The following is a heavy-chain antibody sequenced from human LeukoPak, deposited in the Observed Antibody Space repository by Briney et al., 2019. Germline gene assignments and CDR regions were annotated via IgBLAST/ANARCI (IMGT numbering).Heavy chain of an antibody. CDR3: ARVDVYYDFWSGYPIDY. Sequence: ASVTVSCKASGYTFTSYYMHWVRQAPGQGLEWMGWISAYNGNTNYAQKLQGRVTMTTDTSTSTAYMELRSLRSDDTAVYYCARVDVYYDFWSGYPIDYWGQGTLVTVSS. D-gene: IGHD3-3*01. J-gene: IGHJ4*02. CDR1: GYTFTSYY. V-gene: IGHV1-18*04. CDR2: ISAYNGNT.